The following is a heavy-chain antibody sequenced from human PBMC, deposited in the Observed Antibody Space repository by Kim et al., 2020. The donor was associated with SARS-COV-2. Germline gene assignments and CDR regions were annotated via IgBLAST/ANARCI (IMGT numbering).Heavy chain of an antibody. D-gene: IGHD3-22*01. J-gene: IGHJ5*02. V-gene: IGHV3-23*01. Sequence: GGSLRLSCAASGFTFSSYAMSWVRQAPGKGLEWVSAISGSGGSTYYADSVKGRFTISRDNSKNTLYLQMNSLRAEDTAVYYCAKEPNRYYDAYNWFDPWGQGTLVTVSS. CDR1: GFTFSSYA. CDR2: ISGSGGST. CDR3: AKEPNRYYDAYNWFDP.